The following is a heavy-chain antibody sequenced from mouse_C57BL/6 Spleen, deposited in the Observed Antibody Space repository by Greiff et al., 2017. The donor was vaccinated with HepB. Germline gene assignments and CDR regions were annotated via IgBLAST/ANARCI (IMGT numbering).Heavy chain of an antibody. J-gene: IGHJ4*01. D-gene: IGHD4-1*01. CDR1: GFSLTSYG. CDR3: ARTGTGGGAMDY. V-gene: IGHV2-2*01. Sequence: VQLQQSGPGLVQPSQSLSITCTVSGFSLTSYGVHWVRQSPGKGLEWLGVIWSGGSTDYNAAFISRLSISKDNSKSQVFFKMNSLQADDTAIYYCARTGTGGGAMDYWGQGTSVTVSS. CDR2: IWSGGST.